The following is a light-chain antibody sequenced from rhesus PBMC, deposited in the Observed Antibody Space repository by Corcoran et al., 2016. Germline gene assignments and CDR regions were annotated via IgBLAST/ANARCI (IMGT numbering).Light chain of an antibody. CDR2: AAS. J-gene: IGKJ4*01. CDR3: HQRNSYPFT. V-gene: IGKV1-33*01. CDR1: QGISNA. Sequence: DIQMTQSPSSLSESVGDKVTITCRASQGISNALAWYQQKPGKAPKLLIYAASNFQCGVPSRLGGDGIGTDFTLTISSLQAGDFAVYYCHQRNSYPFTFGGATKVEIK.